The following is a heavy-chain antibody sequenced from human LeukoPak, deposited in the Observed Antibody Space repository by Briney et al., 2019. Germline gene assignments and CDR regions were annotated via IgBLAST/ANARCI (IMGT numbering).Heavy chain of an antibody. CDR2: IYTSGST. J-gene: IGHJ3*02. CDR1: GGSISSYY. V-gene: IGHV4-4*07. CDR3: ARVEGCSSTSCHAFDI. D-gene: IGHD2-2*01. Sequence: SGTLSLTCTVSGGSISSYYWSWIRQPAGKGLEWIGRIYTSGSTNYNPSLKSRVTMSVDTSKNQFSLKLSSVTAADTAVYYCARVEGCSSTSCHAFDIWGQGTMVTVSS.